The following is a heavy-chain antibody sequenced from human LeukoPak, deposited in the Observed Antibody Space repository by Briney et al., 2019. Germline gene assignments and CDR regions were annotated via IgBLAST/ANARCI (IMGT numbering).Heavy chain of an antibody. J-gene: IGHJ4*02. CDR3: ARTLYTRGFYTVDY. CDR1: GGSISSSSYS. Sequence: SETLSLTCTVSGGSISSSSYSWGWIRQPPGKGLEWIGYIYYIGSTNYNPSLKSRVTISGDTSKNQFSLKLSSVTPADTAVYYCARTLYTRGFYTVDYWGQGTLVTVSS. CDR2: IYYIGST. V-gene: IGHV4-61*05. D-gene: IGHD3-3*01.